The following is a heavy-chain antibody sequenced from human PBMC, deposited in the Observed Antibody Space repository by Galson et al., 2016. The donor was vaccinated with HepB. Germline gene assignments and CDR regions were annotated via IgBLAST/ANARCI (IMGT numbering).Heavy chain of an antibody. Sequence: SETLSLTCAISGAYITTTTYYWGWIRQPPGKGLEWIGSLSYSGRTYYNPSLKSRVTISGDTSNNHFSLKLSSVTVADTAVYYCARGPPATPSNWFDPWGQGILVTVSS. V-gene: IGHV4-39*07. CDR2: LSYSGRT. CDR3: ARGPPATPSNWFDP. CDR1: GAYITTTTYY. J-gene: IGHJ5*02.